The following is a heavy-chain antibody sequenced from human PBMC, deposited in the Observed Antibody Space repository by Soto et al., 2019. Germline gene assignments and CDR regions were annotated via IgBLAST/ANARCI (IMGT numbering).Heavy chain of an antibody. J-gene: IGHJ4*02. Sequence: LGESLKISCKGSGYGFTNYWIGWVRQMPGKGLEWMGIFYPSDSDTRYSPSFQGLVTISADKSISTAFLQWSSLKASDTAVYYCARGHSTSYYTCFDYWGQGTLVTVSS. CDR2: FYPSDSDT. V-gene: IGHV5-51*01. CDR1: GYGFTNYW. CDR3: ARGHSTSYYTCFDY. D-gene: IGHD1-26*01.